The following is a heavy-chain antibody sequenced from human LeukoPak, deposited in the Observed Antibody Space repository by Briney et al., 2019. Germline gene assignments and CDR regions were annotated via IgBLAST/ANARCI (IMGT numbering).Heavy chain of an antibody. V-gene: IGHV4-39*01. CDR2: IYYSGST. CDR3: ARQAPSEDSSGYYYFDY. CDR1: GGSISSSSYY. Sequence: SETLSLTCTVSGGSISSSSYYWGWIRQPPGKGLERIGSIYYSGSTYYIPALKSRVTISVDTSKNQFSLKLSSVTAADTAVYYCARQAPSEDSSGYYYFDYWGQGNLVTVSS. J-gene: IGHJ4*02. D-gene: IGHD3-22*01.